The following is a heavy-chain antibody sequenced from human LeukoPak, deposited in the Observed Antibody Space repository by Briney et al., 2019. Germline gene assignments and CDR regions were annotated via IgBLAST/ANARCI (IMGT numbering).Heavy chain of an antibody. CDR2: IYPGDSDT. CDR3: ASQGSYGDYNHYYYYYMDV. V-gene: IGHV5-51*01. Sequence: GESLKISCKGSGYSFTSYWIGWVRQMPGKGLEWMGIIYPGDSDTRYSPSFQGQVTISADKSISTAYLQWGSLKASDTAMYYCASQGSYGDYNHYYYYYMDVWGKGTTVTVSS. D-gene: IGHD4-17*01. CDR1: GYSFTSYW. J-gene: IGHJ6*03.